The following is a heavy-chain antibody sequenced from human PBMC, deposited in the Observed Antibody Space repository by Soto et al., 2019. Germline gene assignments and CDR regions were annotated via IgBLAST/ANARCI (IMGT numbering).Heavy chain of an antibody. D-gene: IGHD6-19*01. J-gene: IGHJ4*02. CDR3: ARGAPYSSGWYLDY. Sequence: PGGSLRLSCAASGFTFSGYWMHWVRQAPGEGLVWVSRINSDGSSTSYADSVKGRFTISRDNAKNTLYPQMNSLRAEDTAVYYCARGAPYSSGWYLDYWGQGTLVTVSS. CDR2: INSDGSST. V-gene: IGHV3-74*01. CDR1: GFTFSGYW.